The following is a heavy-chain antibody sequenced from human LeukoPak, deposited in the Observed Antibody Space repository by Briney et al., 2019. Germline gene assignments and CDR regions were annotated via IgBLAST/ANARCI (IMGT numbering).Heavy chain of an antibody. Sequence: SVKVSCKASGGTFSSYAISWVRQAPGQGLEWMGGIIPIFGTANYAQKFQGRVTITADESTSTAYMELSSLRSEDTAVYYCAGGYYYGSGSSDYWGQGTLVTVSS. CDR1: GGTFSSYA. V-gene: IGHV1-69*13. CDR3: AGGYYYGSGSSDY. CDR2: IIPIFGTA. D-gene: IGHD3-10*01. J-gene: IGHJ4*02.